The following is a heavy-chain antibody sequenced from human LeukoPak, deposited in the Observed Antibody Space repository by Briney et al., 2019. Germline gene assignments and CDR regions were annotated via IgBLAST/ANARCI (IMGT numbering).Heavy chain of an antibody. D-gene: IGHD6-13*01. J-gene: IGHJ4*02. Sequence: SETLSLTCTVSGGSITYYYWSWIRHSSGKGLEWIGYMYYTGSAYYSPSLKSRVTISVDTSKNQFSLILTSVAAADTAMYYCARSNFSSSWDLWGQGTLVTV. V-gene: IGHV4-59*08. CDR2: MYYTGSA. CDR1: GGSITYYY. CDR3: ARSNFSSSWDL.